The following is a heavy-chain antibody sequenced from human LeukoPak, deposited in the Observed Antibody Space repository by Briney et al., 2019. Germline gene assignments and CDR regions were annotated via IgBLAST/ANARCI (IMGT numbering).Heavy chain of an antibody. D-gene: IGHD3-10*01. Sequence: PGGSLRLSCAASGFTLSSYSMNWVRQAPGKGLEWVSYISSSSGTIYYAESVKGRFTITRDNAKNSLYQQKNSLRAEDTAVYYCARLAGIWFGEPDHDAFDIWGQGTMVTVSS. CDR1: GFTLSSYS. CDR3: ARLAGIWFGEPDHDAFDI. J-gene: IGHJ3*02. CDR2: ISSSSGTI. V-gene: IGHV3-48*01.